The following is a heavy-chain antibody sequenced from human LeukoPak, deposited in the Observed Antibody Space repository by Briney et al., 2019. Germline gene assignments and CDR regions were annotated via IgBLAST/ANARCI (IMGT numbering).Heavy chain of an antibody. D-gene: IGHD2-15*01. J-gene: IGHJ4*02. CDR3: ARAFSSYWPNDY. V-gene: IGHV3-20*04. Sequence: GGSLRLSCAASGFTFDDYGMSWVRHAPGKGLEWVSGINWNGGSTGYADSVKGRFTISRDNAKNSLYLQMNSLRAEDTALYYCARAFSSYWPNDYWGQGTLVTVSS. CDR2: INWNGGST. CDR1: GFTFDDYG.